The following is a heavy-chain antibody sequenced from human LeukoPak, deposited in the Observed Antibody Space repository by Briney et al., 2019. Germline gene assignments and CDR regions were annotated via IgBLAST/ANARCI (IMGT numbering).Heavy chain of an antibody. V-gene: IGHV3-23*01. CDR2: ISGSGGST. Sequence: PGGSLRLSCAASGSTFSTYAMSWVRQAPGKGLEWVSAISGSGGSTDYADSVKGRFTISRDKSKNTLYLQMSSLRAEDTAVYYCAKEARYSSSWYSFFDYWGQGTLVTVPS. CDR3: AKEARYSSSWYSFFDY. D-gene: IGHD6-13*01. CDR1: GSTFSTYA. J-gene: IGHJ4*02.